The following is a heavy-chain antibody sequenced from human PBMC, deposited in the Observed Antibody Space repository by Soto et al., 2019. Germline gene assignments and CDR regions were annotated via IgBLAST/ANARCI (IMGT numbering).Heavy chain of an antibody. Sequence: GGSLRLSCAASGFTSSSYWMSWVRQAPGKGLEWVANIKQDGSEKYYVDSVKGRFTISRDNSKNTLYLQMNSLRAEDTAVYYCAKEVATIRGGHAFDIWGQGTMVTVSS. J-gene: IGHJ3*02. CDR1: GFTSSSYW. D-gene: IGHD5-12*01. CDR2: IKQDGSEK. V-gene: IGHV3-7*03. CDR3: AKEVATIRGGHAFDI.